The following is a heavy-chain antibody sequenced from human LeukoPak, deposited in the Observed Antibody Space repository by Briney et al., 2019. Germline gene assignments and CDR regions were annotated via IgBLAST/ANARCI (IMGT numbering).Heavy chain of an antibody. CDR2: ISYDGTYK. J-gene: IGHJ5*02. CDR1: GFTFSDYA. Sequence: GGSLRLSCAASGFTFSDYAMHWVRQAPDKGLEWVSVISYDGTYKYYGNSVKGRVTISRDNSKNTLYLQMDSLRPEDTGVYSCARKSGGSQRKMDDWFDPWGLGTLVTVSS. V-gene: IGHV3-30*04. CDR3: ARKSGGSQRKMDDWFDP. D-gene: IGHD3-10*01.